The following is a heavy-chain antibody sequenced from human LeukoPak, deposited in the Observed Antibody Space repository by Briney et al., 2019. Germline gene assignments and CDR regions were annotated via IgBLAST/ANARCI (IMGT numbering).Heavy chain of an antibody. V-gene: IGHV1-2*02. CDR1: GYTFTGYY. J-gene: IGHJ4*02. D-gene: IGHD3-10*01. Sequence: GAAVKVSCKASGYTFTGYYMHWVRQAAGQGLEWMGWINPNSGGTNYAPKFQGRVTMTRDTSISTAYMELSRLRPEDTAVYYCARGRTMVRGALGYWGQGTLVTVPS. CDR3: ARGRTMVRGALGY. CDR2: INPNSGGT.